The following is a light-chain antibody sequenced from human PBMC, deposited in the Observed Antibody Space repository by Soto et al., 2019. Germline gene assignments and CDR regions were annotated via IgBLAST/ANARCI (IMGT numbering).Light chain of an antibody. CDR2: AAS. V-gene: IGKV1-39*01. CDR1: QSISSY. Sequence: DIQMTQSPSSLSASVGDRVTITCRASQSISSYLNWYQQKPGKAPKLLIYAASTLQSGVPSRFSGSGSGTDFTLTISCLQSEDFATYYCQQHYSYPQTFGQGTKADIK. J-gene: IGKJ1*01. CDR3: QQHYSYPQT.